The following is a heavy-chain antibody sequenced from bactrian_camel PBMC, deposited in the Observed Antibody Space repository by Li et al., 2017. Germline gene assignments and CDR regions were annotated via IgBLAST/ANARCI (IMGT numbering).Heavy chain of an antibody. J-gene: IGHJ4*01. CDR1: ANTNSSAC. D-gene: IGHD2*01. Sequence: HVQLVESGGGSVQPGGSLILSCRDAANTNSSACMGWFRRAPGKEREGVANFYRNDGTEYYADSTKGRFTISRDNANNMLYLQMNSLKVEDTAVYYCAAGHAFGGVWFARRNSNFGQGTQVTVSS. CDR2: FYRNDGTE. V-gene: IGHV3S1*01.